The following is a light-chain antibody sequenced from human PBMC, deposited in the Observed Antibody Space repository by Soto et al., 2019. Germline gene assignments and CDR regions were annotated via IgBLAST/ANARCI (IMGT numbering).Light chain of an antibody. V-gene: IGLV2-14*01. CDR3: SSYTSSNTRVV. Sequence: QSVLTQPASVSGSPGQSITISCTGTSSDIGGYNYVSWYQQHPGKAPKLMIYEVSNRPSRVSNRFSASKSGNTASLTISGLQAEDKADYYCSSYTSSNTRVVFGGGTELTVL. CDR1: SSDIGGYNY. CDR2: EVS. J-gene: IGLJ2*01.